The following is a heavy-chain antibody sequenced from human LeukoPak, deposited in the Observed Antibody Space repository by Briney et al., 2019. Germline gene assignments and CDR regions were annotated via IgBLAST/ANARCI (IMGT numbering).Heavy chain of an antibody. J-gene: IGHJ5*02. V-gene: IGHV1-2*02. Sequence: ASVKVSCKASGYTFTGYYMHWVRQAPGQGLEWMGWINPNSGGTNYAQKFQGRVTMTRDTSISTAYMELSRLRSDDTAVCYCARSRGSSSGFGWFDPWGQGTLLTVSS. CDR1: GYTFTGYY. D-gene: IGHD6-6*01. CDR3: ARSRGSSSGFGWFDP. CDR2: INPNSGGT.